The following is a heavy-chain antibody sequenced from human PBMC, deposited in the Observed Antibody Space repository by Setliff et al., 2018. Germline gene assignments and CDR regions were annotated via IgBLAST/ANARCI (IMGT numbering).Heavy chain of an antibody. J-gene: IGHJ6*02. CDR1: GQSFCDYY. CDR2: IYHSGST. D-gene: IGHD2-2*02. Sequence: KTSETLSLTCAIYGQSFCDYYWSWVRQPPGKGLEWIGEIYHSGSTNYNPSLKSRVTISVDTSKNQFSLKLSSVTAADTAVYYCARDRQYCSSPTCYSSYFYYYGMDVWGQGTTVTVSS. CDR3: ARDRQYCSSPTCYSSYFYYYGMDV. V-gene: IGHV4-34*01.